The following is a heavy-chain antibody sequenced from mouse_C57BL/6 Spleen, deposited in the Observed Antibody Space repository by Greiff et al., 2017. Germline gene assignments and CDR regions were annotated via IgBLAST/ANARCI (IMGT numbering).Heavy chain of an antibody. CDR2: IYPGDGDT. D-gene: IGHD2-3*01. V-gene: IGHV1-80*01. Sequence: QVQLQQSGAELVKPGASVKISCKASGYAFSSYWMNWVQQRPGKGLEWIGQIYPGDGDTNYNGKFKGKATLTADKSSSTAYMQLSSLTSEDSAVYFCARWLLSFDYWGQGTTLTVSS. CDR3: ARWLLSFDY. J-gene: IGHJ2*01. CDR1: GYAFSSYW.